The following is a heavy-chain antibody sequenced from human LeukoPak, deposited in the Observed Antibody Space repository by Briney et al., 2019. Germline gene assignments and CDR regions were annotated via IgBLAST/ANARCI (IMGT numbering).Heavy chain of an antibody. D-gene: IGHD3-10*01. Sequence: PSETLSLTCTVSGGSISSYYWSWIRQPPGKRLEWIGYIYYSGSTNYNPSLKSRVTISVDTSKNQFSLKLSSVTAADTAVYYCARERGSGSFENWFDPWGQGTLVTVSS. CDR2: IYYSGST. CDR1: GGSISSYY. V-gene: IGHV4-59*01. J-gene: IGHJ5*02. CDR3: ARERGSGSFENWFDP.